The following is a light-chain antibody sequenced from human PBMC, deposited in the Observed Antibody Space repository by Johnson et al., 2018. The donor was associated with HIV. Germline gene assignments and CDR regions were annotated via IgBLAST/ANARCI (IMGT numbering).Light chain of an antibody. CDR3: GTWDSSLSAYV. J-gene: IGLJ1*01. CDR2: DID. V-gene: IGLV1-51*01. Sequence: QSVLTQPPSVSAAPGQKVTISCSGSSSNIGYNYVSWYQQVPGTAPKLLIYDIDKRPSGIPDRFSGSKSGTSATLGITGLPTGDEADYYCGTWDSSLSAYVFGTGTKVTVL. CDR1: SSNIGYNY.